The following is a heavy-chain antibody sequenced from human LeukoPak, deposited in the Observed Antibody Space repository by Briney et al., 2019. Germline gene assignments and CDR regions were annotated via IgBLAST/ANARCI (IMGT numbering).Heavy chain of an antibody. J-gene: IGHJ4*02. CDR3: ASDYSSRPGAVPRNDY. V-gene: IGHV3-30*02. CDR2: IRYDGSNK. D-gene: IGHD6-13*01. CDR1: GFTFSSYG. Sequence: GGSLRLSCAASGFTFSSYGMHWVRQAPGKGLEWVAFIRYDGSNKYYADSVKGRFTISRDNSKNTLYLQMNSLRAEDTAVYYCASDYSSRPGAVPRNDYWGQGTLVTVSS.